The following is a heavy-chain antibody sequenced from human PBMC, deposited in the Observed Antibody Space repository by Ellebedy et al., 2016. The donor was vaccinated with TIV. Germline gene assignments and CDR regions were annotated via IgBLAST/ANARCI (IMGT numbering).Heavy chain of an antibody. J-gene: IGHJ4*02. CDR1: GFSFAGFA. D-gene: IGHD2-15*01. CDR2: TSGRGATT. V-gene: IGHV3-23*01. Sequence: GESLKISCAASGFSFAGFAMTWVRQAPGKGLQCVSTTSGRGATTYYADSVKGRFTISRDNSKNTLYLQMNSLRAEDTAVYYCASDGVARRRKYYFDYWGQGTLVTVSS. CDR3: ASDGVARRRKYYFDY.